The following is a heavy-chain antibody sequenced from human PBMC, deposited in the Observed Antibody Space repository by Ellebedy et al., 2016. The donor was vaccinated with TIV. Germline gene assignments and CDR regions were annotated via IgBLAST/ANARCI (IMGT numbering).Heavy chain of an antibody. CDR3: ARGSHASTWT. Sequence: SQTLSLTCAISGDSVSDSSTTWNWIRQSPSRGLEWLGRAYYRSKWLNDYAVSVKGRISISPDTSKNQFSLQLNSVTPEDSAVYYCARGSHASTWTWGQGTLVTVSS. V-gene: IGHV6-1*01. J-gene: IGHJ5*02. D-gene: IGHD2-2*01. CDR1: GDSVSDSSTT. CDR2: AYYRSKWLN.